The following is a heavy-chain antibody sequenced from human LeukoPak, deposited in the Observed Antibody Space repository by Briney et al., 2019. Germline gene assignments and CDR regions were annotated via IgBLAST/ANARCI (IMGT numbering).Heavy chain of an antibody. CDR1: GGSISSYY. CDR3: ARGVYIAAAQYAY. CDR2: IYYSGTT. V-gene: IGHV4-59*01. D-gene: IGHD6-13*01. J-gene: IGHJ4*02. Sequence: PSETLSLTCTVSGGSISSYYWSRIRQPPGKGPEWIGYIYYSGTTNYNPSLKSRVTISVDTSKNQFSLKLSSVTAADTAVYYCARGVYIAAAQYAYWGQGTLVTVSS.